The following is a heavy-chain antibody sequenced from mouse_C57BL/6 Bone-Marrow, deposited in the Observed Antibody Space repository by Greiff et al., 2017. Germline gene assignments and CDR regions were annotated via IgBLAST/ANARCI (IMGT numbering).Heavy chain of an antibody. D-gene: IGHD2-4*01. CDR3: AKRDYDYDVAWFAY. V-gene: IGHV2-9*01. CDR2: IWGGGST. Sequence: VQLKESGPGLVAPSQCLSITCTVSGFSLTSYGVDWVRQPPGKGLEWLGVIWGGGSTNYNSAPMSSMSISKDNSKSQVYLKMNSLQTDDTAMYYCAKRDYDYDVAWFAYWGQGTLVTVSA. CDR1: GFSLTSYG. J-gene: IGHJ3*01.